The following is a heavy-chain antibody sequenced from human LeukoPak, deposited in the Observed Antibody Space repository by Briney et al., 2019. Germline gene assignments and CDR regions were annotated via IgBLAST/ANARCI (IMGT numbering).Heavy chain of an antibody. V-gene: IGHV1-2*02. D-gene: IGHD4-17*01. J-gene: IGHJ4*02. CDR3: ARDNYGYDY. CDR1: GYTFTGYY. CDR2: VNPNSGDT. Sequence: ASVKVSCKASGYTFTGYYLHWVRQAPGQGLEWMGCVNPNSGDTNYAQKFQGSVTMTRDTSISTVYMELSRLRSDDTAVYYCARDNYGYDYWGQGTLVTVSS.